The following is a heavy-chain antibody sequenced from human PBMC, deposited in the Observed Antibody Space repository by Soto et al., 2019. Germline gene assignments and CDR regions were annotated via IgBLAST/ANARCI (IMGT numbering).Heavy chain of an antibody. CDR3: ARDLEYCSGGSCYKTKLRYFDY. Sequence: PGVSLRLSCAASGFTFSSYSMNWIRQAPGKGLEWVSSISSSSSYIYYADSVKGRFTISRDNAKNSLYLQMNSLRAEDTAVYYCARDLEYCSGGSCYKTKLRYFDYWGQGTLVTVSS. CDR2: ISSSSSYI. D-gene: IGHD2-15*01. V-gene: IGHV3-21*01. J-gene: IGHJ4*02. CDR1: GFTFSSYS.